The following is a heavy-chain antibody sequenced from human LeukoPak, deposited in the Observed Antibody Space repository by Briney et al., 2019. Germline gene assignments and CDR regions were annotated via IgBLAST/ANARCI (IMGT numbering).Heavy chain of an antibody. CDR3: ARGGYSSGWYVRGPVDY. D-gene: IGHD6-19*01. V-gene: IGHV1-18*04. Sequence: ASVKVSCKASGYTFTGYYMHWVRQAPGQGLEWMGWISAYNGNTNYAQKLQGRVTMTTDTSTSTAYMELRSLRSDDTAVYYCARGGYSSGWYVRGPVDYWGQGTLVTVSS. J-gene: IGHJ4*02. CDR1: GYTFTGYY. CDR2: ISAYNGNT.